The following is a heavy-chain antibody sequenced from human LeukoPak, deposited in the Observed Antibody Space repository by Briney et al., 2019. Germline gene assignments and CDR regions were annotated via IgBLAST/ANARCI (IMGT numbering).Heavy chain of an antibody. Sequence: PSETLSLTCTVSGGSISSGDYYWSWIRQPPGKGLEWIGYIYYSGSTNYNPSLKSRVTISVDTSKNQFSLKLSSVTAADTAVYYCARGYSGYGDYVDYWGQGTLVTVSS. CDR1: GGSISSGDYY. D-gene: IGHD4-17*01. CDR3: ARGYSGYGDYVDY. J-gene: IGHJ4*02. CDR2: IYYSGST. V-gene: IGHV4-61*08.